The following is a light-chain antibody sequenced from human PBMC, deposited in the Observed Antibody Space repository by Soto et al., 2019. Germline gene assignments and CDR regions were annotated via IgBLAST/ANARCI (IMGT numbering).Light chain of an antibody. CDR1: SSEVGGYNY. J-gene: IGLJ1*01. Sequence: QSALTQPASVSGSPGQSITISCTGTSSEVGGYNYVSWFQQHPGKAPKLMIYEVSNRPSGVSDRFSGSKSGNTASLTISGLQAEDEADYYCSSYTSSSTYVFRTGTKATVL. CDR2: EVS. V-gene: IGLV2-14*01. CDR3: SSYTSSSTYV.